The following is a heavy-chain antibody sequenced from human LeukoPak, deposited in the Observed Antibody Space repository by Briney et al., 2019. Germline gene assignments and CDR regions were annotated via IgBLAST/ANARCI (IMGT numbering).Heavy chain of an antibody. Sequence: GGSLRLSCAASGFSFSSYSIHWVRQAPGKGLDWVAYIRYDGINEYYADSVKGRFTISRDLSKNTLFLQMNSLRPEDTAVYYCSKDRGVFGVAYSLDYWGQGTLVTVSS. CDR3: SKDRGVFGVAYSLDY. V-gene: IGHV3-30*02. D-gene: IGHD3-3*01. J-gene: IGHJ4*02. CDR1: GFSFSSYS. CDR2: IRYDGINE.